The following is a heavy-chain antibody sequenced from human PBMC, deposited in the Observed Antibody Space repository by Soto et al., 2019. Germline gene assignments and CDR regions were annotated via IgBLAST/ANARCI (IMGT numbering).Heavy chain of an antibody. CDR1: GYTFSRYG. V-gene: IGHV1-18*01. D-gene: IGHD2-8*01. Sequence: QGQLVXSXXXXXXXGASVKVSCKASGYTFSRYGISWVRQAPGQGLEWMGWISGYNGDTKYAQKVQGRVTMTIDTSTYTAYMELRSLTSDDTAIYYCAKNGQPPYYYYGMDVWGQGTTVTVSS. CDR2: ISGYNGDT. CDR3: AKNGQPPYYYYGMDV. J-gene: IGHJ6*02.